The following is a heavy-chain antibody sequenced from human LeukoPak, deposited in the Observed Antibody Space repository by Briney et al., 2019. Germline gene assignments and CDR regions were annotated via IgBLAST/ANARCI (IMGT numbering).Heavy chain of an antibody. J-gene: IGHJ4*02. CDR3: AKDRRGWYNFIDY. CDR2: ISGSGGST. V-gene: IGHV3-23*01. CDR1: GFTFSSYA. Sequence: PGGSLRLSCAASGFTFSSYAMSWVRQAPGRGLEGVSAISGSGGSTYYADSVKGRFTISRDNSKNTLYLQMNSLRAEDTAVYYCAKDRRGWYNFIDYWGQGTLVTVSS. D-gene: IGHD1-1*01.